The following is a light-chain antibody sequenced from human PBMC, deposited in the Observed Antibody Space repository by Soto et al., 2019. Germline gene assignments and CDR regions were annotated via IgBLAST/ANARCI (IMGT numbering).Light chain of an antibody. CDR1: QSVSSN. CDR2: GAS. Sequence: EVVMTQSPATLSVSPGERATLSCRASQSVSSNLAWYQQKPGQAPRLRIYGASTRATGIPARFSGSGSGTEFTLTISSLQSEDVAVYYCQHYNNWPPWTFGQGTKVDIK. V-gene: IGKV3-15*01. J-gene: IGKJ1*01. CDR3: QHYNNWPPWT.